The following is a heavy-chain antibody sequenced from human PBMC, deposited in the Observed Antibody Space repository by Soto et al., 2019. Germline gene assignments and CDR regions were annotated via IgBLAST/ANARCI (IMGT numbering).Heavy chain of an antibody. CDR2: IYYSGST. J-gene: IGHJ4*02. D-gene: IGHD6-19*01. CDR3: ARSGSGSGWL. Sequence: SDTLSLTCTVSGGSGSSSRFYWSWIRQPPGKGLEWIGYIYYSGSTKYNPSLRSRVTISVDTSKNQFSLKLTSVTAAGTAVYYCARSGSGSGWLGGQGTLVTVSS. V-gene: IGHV4-61*01. CDR1: GGSGSSSRFY.